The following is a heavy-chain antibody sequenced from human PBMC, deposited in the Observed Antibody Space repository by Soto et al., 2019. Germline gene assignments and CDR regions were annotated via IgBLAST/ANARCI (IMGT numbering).Heavy chain of an antibody. CDR2: ISGSGINT. CDR1: RFSFSSYA. CDR3: AKSSRVVPAGGFFDY. Sequence: GGSLRLSCAASRFSFSSYAMNWVRQAPGKGLEWLSGISGSGINTYYADSVKGRFNISRDNSDNTMSLQMNSLRVEDTAVYYCAKSSRVVPAGGFFDYWGQGTLVTVSS. V-gene: IGHV3-23*01. D-gene: IGHD2-2*01. J-gene: IGHJ4*02.